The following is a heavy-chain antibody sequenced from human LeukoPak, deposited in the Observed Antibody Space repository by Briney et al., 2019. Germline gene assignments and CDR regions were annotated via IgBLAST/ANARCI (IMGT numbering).Heavy chain of an antibody. CDR3: ARYDSSGYYSNYFDY. Sequence: SETLSLTGTVSGGSISSSSYYWGWIRQPPGKGLEWIGSIYYSGSTYYNPSLKSRVTISVDTSKNQFSLKLSSVTAADTAVYYCARYDSSGYYSNYFDYWGQGTLVTVSS. CDR2: IYYSGST. D-gene: IGHD3-22*01. V-gene: IGHV4-39*01. J-gene: IGHJ4*02. CDR1: GGSISSSSYY.